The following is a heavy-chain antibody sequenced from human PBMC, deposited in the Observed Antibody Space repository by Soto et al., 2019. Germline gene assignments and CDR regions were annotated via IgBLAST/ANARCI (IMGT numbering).Heavy chain of an antibody. CDR3: ATVGGSYLAIPSGY. CDR1: GYSISTNNYY. Sequence: QLQLQESGPGLVKPSETLSLTCTVSGYSISTNNYYWGWIRQPPGKGLEWIGSISYIGDTYYNPSFRGRVTISVDTSKNQFSLRLSSVTAADTAVYYCATVGGSYLAIPSGYWGQGTLVTVSS. V-gene: IGHV4-39*01. CDR2: ISYIGDT. D-gene: IGHD1-26*01. J-gene: IGHJ4*02.